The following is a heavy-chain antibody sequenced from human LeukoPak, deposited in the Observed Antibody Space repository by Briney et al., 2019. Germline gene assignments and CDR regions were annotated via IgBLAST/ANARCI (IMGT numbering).Heavy chain of an antibody. J-gene: IGHJ3*02. Sequence: AGGSLRLSCAASGFTFSNAWMSWVRQAPGKGLEWVGRIKSKTDGGTTDYAAPVKGRFTISRDDSKNTLYLQMNSLKTEDTAVYYCTTPYGSYYDFWGGYFPSAFDIWGQGTMVTVSS. D-gene: IGHD3-3*01. V-gene: IGHV3-15*01. CDR1: GFTFSNAW. CDR2: IKSKTDGGTT. CDR3: TTPYGSYYDFWGGYFPSAFDI.